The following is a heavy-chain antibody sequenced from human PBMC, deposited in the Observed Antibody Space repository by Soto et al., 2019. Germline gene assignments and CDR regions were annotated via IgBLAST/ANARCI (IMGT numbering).Heavy chain of an antibody. V-gene: IGHV3-11*06. CDR3: VRSGDNYNLLDY. CDR2: SSNSGSFT. Sequence: GGSLRLSCAASGFTFSDHYMSWIRQAPGKGLEWIGYSSNSGSFTRYADSVKGRFSISRDNAKNSLYLQMNSLRGDDTAIYYCVRSGDNYNLLDYWGQGTPVTVS. CDR1: GFTFSDHY. J-gene: IGHJ4*02. D-gene: IGHD1-1*01.